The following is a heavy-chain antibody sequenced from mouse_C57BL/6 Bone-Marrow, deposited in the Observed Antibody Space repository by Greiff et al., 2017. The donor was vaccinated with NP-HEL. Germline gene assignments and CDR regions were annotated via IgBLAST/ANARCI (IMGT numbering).Heavy chain of an antibody. J-gene: IGHJ2*01. Sequence: VQLQQSGPELVKPGASVKISCKASGYAFSSSWMNWVKQRPGKGLEWIGRIYPGDGDTNYNGKFKGKATLTADKSSSTAYMQLSSLTSEDSAVYFCALTGDDYWGQGTTLTVSS. CDR3: ALTGDDY. V-gene: IGHV1-82*01. CDR2: IYPGDGDT. D-gene: IGHD4-1*01. CDR1: GYAFSSSW.